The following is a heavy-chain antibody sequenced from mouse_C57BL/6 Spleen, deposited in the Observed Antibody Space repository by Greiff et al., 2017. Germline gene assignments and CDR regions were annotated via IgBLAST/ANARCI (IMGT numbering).Heavy chain of an antibody. V-gene: IGHV1-69*01. D-gene: IGHD2-2*01. CDR2: IDPSDSYT. CDR3: ARGRNYGYGGYYFDY. J-gene: IGHJ2*01. CDR1: GYTFTSYW. Sequence: QVQLQQPGAELVMPGASVKLSCKASGYTFTSYWMHWVKQRPGQGLEWIGEIDPSDSYTNYNQKFKGKSTLTVDKSSSTAYMQLSSLTSEDSAVYYCARGRNYGYGGYYFDYWGQGTTLTVSS.